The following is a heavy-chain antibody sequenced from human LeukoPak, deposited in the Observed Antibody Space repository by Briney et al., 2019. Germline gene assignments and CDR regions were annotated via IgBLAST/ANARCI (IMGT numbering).Heavy chain of an antibody. CDR2: IDNSGST. CDR3: ARSIAAAKFFDY. Sequence: PSETLSLTCTVSGGSMSNYYWSWIRQPPGKGLEWIAYIDNSGSTKYNPSLKSRVTISLDTSKNQFSLNLRSVTAADTAVYYCARSIAAAKFFDYWGQGTLVTVSS. J-gene: IGHJ4*02. CDR1: GGSMSNYY. V-gene: IGHV4-59*01. D-gene: IGHD6-13*01.